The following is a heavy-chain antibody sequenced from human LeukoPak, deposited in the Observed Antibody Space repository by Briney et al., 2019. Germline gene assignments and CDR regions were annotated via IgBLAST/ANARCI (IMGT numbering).Heavy chain of an antibody. D-gene: IGHD6-19*01. CDR2: IKQDGSHK. J-gene: IGHJ4*02. Sequence: GGSLRLSCAASGFTFSSSWMSWVRQAPGKGLEWVANIKQDGSHKNYADSVKGRFTISRDNAKNSLYLQMNSLRAEDTAVYYCARETPDSSGWDWGQGTLVTVSS. CDR1: GFTFSSSW. V-gene: IGHV3-7*01. CDR3: ARETPDSSGWD.